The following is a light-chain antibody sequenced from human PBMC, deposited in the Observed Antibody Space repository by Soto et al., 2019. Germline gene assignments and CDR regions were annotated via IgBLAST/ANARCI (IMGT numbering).Light chain of an antibody. J-gene: IGLJ1*01. V-gene: IGLV2-14*03. CDR1: SSDVGGYNY. Sequence: QSMLTEPASVSGSPGQSITISCTGTSSDVGGYNYVSWYQHHPGKAPKLMIYDVSNRPSGVSNRFSGSKSGNTASLTISGLQSEDEADYYCSSYTTSNTRQIVFGTGTKVTVL. CDR2: DVS. CDR3: SSYTTSNTRQIV.